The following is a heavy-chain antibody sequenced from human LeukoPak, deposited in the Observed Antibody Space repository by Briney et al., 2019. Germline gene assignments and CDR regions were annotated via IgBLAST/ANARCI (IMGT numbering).Heavy chain of an antibody. V-gene: IGHV4-4*02. J-gene: IGHJ5*02. Sequence: ASGTLSLTCAVSGGSISSSNWWSWVRQPPGKGLDWIGEIYHSGSTNYNPSLKSRVTISADKSKNQFSLKLSSVTAADTAVCFCARIMGRGYCISTSCRGDWFDPWGQGTLVTVSS. CDR1: GGSISSSNW. CDR3: ARIMGRGYCISTSCRGDWFDP. D-gene: IGHD2-2*01. CDR2: IYHSGST.